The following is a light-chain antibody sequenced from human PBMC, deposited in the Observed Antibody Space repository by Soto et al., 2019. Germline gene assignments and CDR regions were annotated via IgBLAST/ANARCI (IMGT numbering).Light chain of an antibody. Sequence: QSALTQPASVSGSPGQSITISCTGTISDAGTYNLVSWFQQHPGKAPKLMIFEVSERPSGVSNRFSGSKSGNAASLTISGLQAEDEADYYCCSYAGGATYVFGTGTKLTVL. V-gene: IGLV2-23*02. CDR3: CSYAGGATYV. CDR2: EVS. CDR1: ISDAGTYNL. J-gene: IGLJ1*01.